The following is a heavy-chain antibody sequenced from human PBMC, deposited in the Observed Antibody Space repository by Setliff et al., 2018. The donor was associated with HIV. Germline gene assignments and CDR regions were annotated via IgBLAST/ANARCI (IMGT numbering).Heavy chain of an antibody. Sequence: PGGSLRLSCAASGFTFSRYAMTWVRQAPGKGLEWVSAISGSGIGSYYPDSVKGRFTISRDNSKNTLFLQMNSLRAEDTAVYYCARGNDHVWGRPAYFVYWGQGTLVTVSS. CDR3: ARGNDHVWGRPAYFVY. V-gene: IGHV3-23*01. CDR1: GFTFSRYA. CDR2: ISGSGIGS. J-gene: IGHJ4*02. D-gene: IGHD3-16*01.